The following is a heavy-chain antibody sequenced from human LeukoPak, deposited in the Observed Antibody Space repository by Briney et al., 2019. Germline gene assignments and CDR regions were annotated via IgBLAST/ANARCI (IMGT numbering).Heavy chain of an antibody. CDR2: INPNSGGT. V-gene: IGHV1-2*02. J-gene: IGHJ4*02. CDR1: GYTFTGYY. D-gene: IGHD3-3*01. CDR3: ARTHYDFWSGYTHFDY. Sequence: ASVKVSCKASGYTFTGYYMYWVRQAPGQGLEWMGWINPNSGGTNYAQKFQGRVTMTRDTSISTAYMELSRLRSDDTAVYYCARTHYDFWSGYTHFDYWGQGTLVTVSS.